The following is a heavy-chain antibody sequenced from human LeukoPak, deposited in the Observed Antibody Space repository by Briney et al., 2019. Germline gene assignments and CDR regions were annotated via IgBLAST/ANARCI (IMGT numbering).Heavy chain of an antibody. Sequence: SVKVSCKASGGTFSSYAISWVRQAPGQALEWMGGIIPIFGTANYAQKLQGRVTITADKSTSTAYMELSSLRSEDTAVYYCAVYYYGSGTPPFDPWGQGTLVTVSS. CDR3: AVYYYGSGTPPFDP. V-gene: IGHV1-69*06. CDR2: IIPIFGTA. CDR1: GGTFSSYA. D-gene: IGHD3-10*01. J-gene: IGHJ5*02.